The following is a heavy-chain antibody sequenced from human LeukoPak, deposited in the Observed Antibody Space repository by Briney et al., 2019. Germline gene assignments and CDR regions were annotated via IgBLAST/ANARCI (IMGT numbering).Heavy chain of an antibody. CDR1: GYTFTSYG. CDR2: ISAYNGNT. V-gene: IGHV1-18*01. Sequence: GASVTVSCKASGYTFTSYGISWVRQAPGQGLEWMGWISAYNGNTNYAQKLQGRVTMTTDTSTSTAYMELRSLRSDDTAVYYCARDDIVVVPAATTTNWFDPWGQGTLVTVSS. CDR3: ARDDIVVVPAATTTNWFDP. J-gene: IGHJ5*02. D-gene: IGHD2-2*01.